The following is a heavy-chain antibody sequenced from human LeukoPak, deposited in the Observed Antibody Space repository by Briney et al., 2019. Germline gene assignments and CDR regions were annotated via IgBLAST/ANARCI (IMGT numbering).Heavy chain of an antibody. D-gene: IGHD3-3*01. V-gene: IGHV3-48*01. CDR1: GFTFSSYS. J-gene: IGHJ4*02. CDR2: ISSSSSTI. Sequence: GGSLRLSCAASGFTFSSYSMNWVRQAPGKGLEWVSYISSSSSTIYYADSVKGRFTISRDNAKNSLYLQMNSLRAEDTAVYYCARGAPYYDFWSGYYYFDYWGQGTLVTVSS. CDR3: ARGAPYYDFWSGYYYFDY.